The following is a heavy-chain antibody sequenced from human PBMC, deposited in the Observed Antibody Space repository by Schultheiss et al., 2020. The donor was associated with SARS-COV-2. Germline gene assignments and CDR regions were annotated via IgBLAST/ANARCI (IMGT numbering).Heavy chain of an antibody. CDR1: GFTFSSYS. V-gene: IGHV3-33*08. CDR2: IWYDGSNK. J-gene: IGHJ3*02. Sequence: GGSLRLSCAASGFTFSSYSMNWVRQAPGKGLEWVAVIWYDGSNKYYADSVKGRFTISRDNAENSLHLQMNSLRAEYTGVYYCARDKPHVIWGQGTMVTVSS. CDR3: ARDKPHVI.